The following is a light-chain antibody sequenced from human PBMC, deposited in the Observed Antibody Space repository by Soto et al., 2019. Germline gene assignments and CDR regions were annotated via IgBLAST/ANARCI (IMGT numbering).Light chain of an antibody. CDR3: QQRQD. CDR1: QSVSIY. Sequence: EIVLTQSPATLSLSPGERATLSCRSSQSVSIYLAWYQQKPGQAPRLLIYDASNRATGIPARFSGSGSGTDFTLTISSLEPADFAVYYCQQRQDFGHGTKVDIK. J-gene: IGKJ3*01. V-gene: IGKV3-11*01. CDR2: DAS.